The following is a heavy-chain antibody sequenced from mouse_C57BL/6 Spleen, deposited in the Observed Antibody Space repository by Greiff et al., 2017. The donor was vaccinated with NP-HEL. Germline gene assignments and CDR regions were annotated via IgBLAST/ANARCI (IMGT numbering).Heavy chain of an antibody. CDR2: ISSGGSYT. J-gene: IGHJ2*01. Sequence: VQLKESGGDLVKPGGSLKLSCAASGFTFSSYGMSWVRQTPDKRLEWVATISSGGSYTYYPDSVKGRFTISRDNAKNTLYLQMSSLKSEDTAMYYCARNLNRYYYDYWGQGTTLTVSS. D-gene: IGHD2-14*01. CDR3: ARNLNRYYYDY. CDR1: GFTFSSYG. V-gene: IGHV5-6*01.